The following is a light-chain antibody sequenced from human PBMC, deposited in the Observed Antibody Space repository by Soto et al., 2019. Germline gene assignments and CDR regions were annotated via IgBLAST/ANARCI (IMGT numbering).Light chain of an antibody. Sequence: LVYTQSPATLSLSPGERATLSCRASPSVIRYLAWYQQRPGQAPRLLIYDASYRATGIPARFSGSGSGTDFTLTISSLKPEDFAVYYCQQRDIWPWTFGQGTKVDIK. CDR1: PSVIRY. CDR3: QQRDIWPWT. V-gene: IGKV3-11*01. CDR2: DAS. J-gene: IGKJ1*01.